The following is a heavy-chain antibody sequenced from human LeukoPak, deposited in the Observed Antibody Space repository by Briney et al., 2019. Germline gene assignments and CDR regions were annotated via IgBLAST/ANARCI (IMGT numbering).Heavy chain of an antibody. Sequence: TLSLTCAVSGGSISSSNWWRWVRQPPGKGLEWIGDVYQSGSTNFNPSLKSRVSMSVDKSKNQFSLNLSSVTAADTAVYYCAQFSSHSDRLADYWGQGTLVTVSS. CDR1: GGSISSSNW. D-gene: IGHD6-6*01. V-gene: IGHV4-4*02. CDR2: VYQSGST. CDR3: AQFSSHSDRLADY. J-gene: IGHJ4*02.